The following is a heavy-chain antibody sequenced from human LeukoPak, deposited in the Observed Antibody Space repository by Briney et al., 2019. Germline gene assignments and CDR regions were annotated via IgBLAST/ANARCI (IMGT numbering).Heavy chain of an antibody. CDR2: IYSGGST. D-gene: IGHD5-24*01. CDR1: GFTVSSNY. V-gene: IGHV3-53*01. CDR3: ETLHDYGGY. J-gene: IGHJ4*02. Sequence: SGGSLRLSCAAPGFTVSSNYMSWVRQAPGKGLEWVSAIYSGGSTYYADSVKGRFTISRDNSKNTLYLQMNSLRAEDTAVYYCETLHDYGGYWGQGTLVTVSS.